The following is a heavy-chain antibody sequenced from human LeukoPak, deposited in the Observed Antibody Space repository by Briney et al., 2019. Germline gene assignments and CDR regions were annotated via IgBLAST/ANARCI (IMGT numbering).Heavy chain of an antibody. CDR2: ISGGGGST. V-gene: IGHV3-23*01. CDR3: AKGGKWNVTPFDY. D-gene: IGHD1-1*01. Sequence: GGSLRLSCAASGFTFTSYSMNWVRQAPGKGLEWVSTISGGGGSTYYADSVKGRFTISRDNSKNTLYLQVNSLRAEDTAVYHCAKGGKWNVTPFDYWGQGTLVTVSS. CDR1: GFTFTSYS. J-gene: IGHJ4*02.